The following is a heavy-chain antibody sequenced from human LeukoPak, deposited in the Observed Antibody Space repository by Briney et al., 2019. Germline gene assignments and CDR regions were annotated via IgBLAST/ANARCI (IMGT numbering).Heavy chain of an antibody. J-gene: IGHJ6*02. CDR1: GYTFTSYD. Sequence: ASVKVSCKASGYTFTSYDINWVRQAPGQGLEWMGIINPSGGSTSYAQKFQGRVTMTRDTSTSTVYMELSSLRSEDTAVYYCARSSITIFGVGFYYYYGMDVWGQGTTVTVSS. CDR3: ARSSITIFGVGFYYYYGMDV. CDR2: INPSGGST. D-gene: IGHD3-3*01. V-gene: IGHV1-46*01.